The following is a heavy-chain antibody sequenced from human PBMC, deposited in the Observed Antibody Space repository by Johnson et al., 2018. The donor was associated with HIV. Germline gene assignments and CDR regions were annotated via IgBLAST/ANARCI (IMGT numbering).Heavy chain of an antibody. V-gene: IGHV3-66*02. CDR1: GFTVSSNY. D-gene: IGHD3-22*01. J-gene: IGHJ3*02. CDR3: ARDPAIRWSEWDSSGYYSPDAFDI. CDR2: IYSGGST. Sequence: VQLVESGGGVVQPGGSLRLSCAASGFTVSSNYMSWVRQAPGKGLEWVSVIYSGGSTYYADSVKGRFTISRDNSKNTLYLQMNSLRAEDTAVYYCARDPAIRWSEWDSSGYYSPDAFDIWGQGTMVTVSS.